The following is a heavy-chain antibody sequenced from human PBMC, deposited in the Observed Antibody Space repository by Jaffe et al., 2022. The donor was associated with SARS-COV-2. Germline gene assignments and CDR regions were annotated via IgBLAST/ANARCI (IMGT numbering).Heavy chain of an antibody. V-gene: IGHV3-21*01. CDR3: ATYDSSGYYPKGGMDV. D-gene: IGHD3-22*01. CDR1: GFTFSSYS. J-gene: IGHJ6*02. Sequence: EVQLVESGGGLVKPGGSLRLSCAASGFTFSSYSMNWVRQAPGKGLEWVSSISSSSSYIYYADSVKGRFTISRDNAKNSLYLQMNSLRAEDTAVYYCATYDSSGYYPKGGMDVWGQGTTVTVSS. CDR2: ISSSSSYI.